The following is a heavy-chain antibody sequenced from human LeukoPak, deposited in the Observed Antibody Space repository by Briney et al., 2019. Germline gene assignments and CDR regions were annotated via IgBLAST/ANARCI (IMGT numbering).Heavy chain of an antibody. CDR2: IYHSGST. J-gene: IGHJ5*02. CDR3: ARASESYCGGDCYTRWFDP. CDR1: GGSISSGGYS. V-gene: IGHV4-30-2*01. Sequence: SETLSLTCAVSGGSISSGGYSWSWIRQPPGKGLEWIGYIYHSGSTYYNPSLKSRVTISVDRSKNQFSLKPSSVTAADTAVYYCARASESYCGGDCYTRWFDPWGQGTLVTVSS. D-gene: IGHD2-21*02.